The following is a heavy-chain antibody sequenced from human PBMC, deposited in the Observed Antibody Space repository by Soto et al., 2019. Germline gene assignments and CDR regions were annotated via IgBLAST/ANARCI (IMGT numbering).Heavy chain of an antibody. CDR1: GGSFSGYT. CDR3: ARGSDYTSSFDY. J-gene: IGHJ4*02. D-gene: IGHD3-16*01. Sequence: QVQLQQWGAGLLKPSETLSLTCAVYGGSFSGYTWIWIRQPPGKGLEWIGEINYSGTTNHNPSLKSRVIISVDTSKKQFSLRLTSVTAADTAVYYCARGSDYTSSFDYWGQGTLVTVSS. V-gene: IGHV4-34*01. CDR2: INYSGTT.